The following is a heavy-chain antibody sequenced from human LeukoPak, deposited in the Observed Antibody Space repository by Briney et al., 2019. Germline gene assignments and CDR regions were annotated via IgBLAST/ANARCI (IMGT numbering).Heavy chain of an antibody. J-gene: IGHJ3*02. CDR1: GFAFSSYT. CDR3: AKATRGGSRYDAFDI. V-gene: IGHV3-43*01. CDR2: ISWDGGST. D-gene: IGHD3-16*01. Sequence: GGSLRLSCAASGFAFSSYTMHWVRQAPGKGLEWVSLISWDGGSTYYADSVKGRFTISRDNSKNSLYLQMNSLRTEDTALYYCAKATRGGSRYDAFDIWGQGTMVTVSS.